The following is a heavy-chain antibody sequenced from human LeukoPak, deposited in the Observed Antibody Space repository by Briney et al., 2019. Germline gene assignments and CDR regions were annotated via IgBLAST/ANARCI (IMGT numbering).Heavy chain of an antibody. J-gene: IGHJ4*02. V-gene: IGHV1-24*01. CDR3: ARAVYHIAAAEDY. CDR1: GYTLTELS. D-gene: IGHD6-13*01. Sequence: ASVKVSCKVSGYTLTELSMHWVRQAPGKGLEWMGGFDPEDGETIYAQKFQGRVTMTRNTSISTAYMELSSLRSEDTAVYYCARAVYHIAAAEDYWGQGTLVTVSS. CDR2: FDPEDGET.